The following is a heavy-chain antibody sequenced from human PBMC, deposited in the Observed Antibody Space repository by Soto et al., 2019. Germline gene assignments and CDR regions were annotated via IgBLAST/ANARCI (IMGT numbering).Heavy chain of an antibody. J-gene: IGHJ4*02. Sequence: QVQLVQSGAEVKKPGASVKVSCKASGYTFTSYYMHWVRQAPGQGLEWMGIINPSGGSTSYAQKFQGRVAMTRDTSTSTVDMELSSLRSEDTAVYYCARDGGSGYYDSSGYNLDYWGQGTLVSVSS. D-gene: IGHD3-22*01. CDR2: INPSGGST. CDR1: GYTFTSYY. V-gene: IGHV1-46*01. CDR3: ARDGGSGYYDSSGYNLDY.